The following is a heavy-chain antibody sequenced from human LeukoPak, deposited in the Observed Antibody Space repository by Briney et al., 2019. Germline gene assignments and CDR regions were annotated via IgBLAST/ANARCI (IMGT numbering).Heavy chain of an antibody. J-gene: IGHJ4*02. CDR1: GFTFDDYG. Sequence: SGGSLRLSCAASGFTFDDYGMSWVRQAPGKGLEWVSSISSAGDNTYSADSVKGRFTISRDNSKNTLFLQMTSLRADDTAVYYCARDLAVSWGQGTLVTVSS. CDR2: ISSAGDNT. V-gene: IGHV3-23*01. CDR3: ARDLAVS.